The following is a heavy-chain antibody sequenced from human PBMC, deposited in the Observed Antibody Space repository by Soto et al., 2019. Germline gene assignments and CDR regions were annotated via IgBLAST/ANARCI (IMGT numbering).Heavy chain of an antibody. CDR1: GFPLTTSGVG. J-gene: IGHJ4*02. CDR3: AHRLNRYTWNYGLFDD. V-gene: IGHV2-5*02. Sequence: QITLKESGPTLVQPTQTLTLTCTFSGFPLTTSGVGVGWIRQPPGKALEWLALIYWDDDKRYSPSLKSRLTITKDTSKNQVVLTGTDMDPVDTATYDCAHRLNRYTWNYGLFDDWGQGTLVTVSS. D-gene: IGHD1-7*01. CDR2: IYWDDDK.